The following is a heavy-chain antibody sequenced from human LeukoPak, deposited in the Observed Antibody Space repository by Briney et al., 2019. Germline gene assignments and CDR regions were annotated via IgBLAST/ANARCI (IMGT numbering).Heavy chain of an antibody. V-gene: IGHV1-24*01. Sequence: ASVTVSCKVSGYTLTELSMHWVRQAPGKGLEWMGGFDPEDGETIYAQKFQGRVTMTEDTSTDTAYMELSSLRSEDTAVYYCATVVDYYGSGSSNWFDPWGQGTLVTVSS. CDR1: GYTLTELS. CDR2: FDPEDGET. D-gene: IGHD3-10*01. CDR3: ATVVDYYGSGSSNWFDP. J-gene: IGHJ5*02.